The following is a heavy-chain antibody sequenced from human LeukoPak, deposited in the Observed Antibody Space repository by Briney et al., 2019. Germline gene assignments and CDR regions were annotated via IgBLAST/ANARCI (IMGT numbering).Heavy chain of an antibody. Sequence: TLSLTCAVSGGSISSGGYSWSWIRQPPGKSLEWLAHIYWDDDKYYSTSLKTRLTISKDTSKNQVVLTMTNMDPVDTATYYCARQNYDILTGYYDDYWGQGTLVTVSS. D-gene: IGHD3-9*01. V-gene: IGHV2-70*01. J-gene: IGHJ4*02. CDR1: GGSISSGGYS. CDR3: ARQNYDILTGYYDDY. CDR2: IYWDDDK.